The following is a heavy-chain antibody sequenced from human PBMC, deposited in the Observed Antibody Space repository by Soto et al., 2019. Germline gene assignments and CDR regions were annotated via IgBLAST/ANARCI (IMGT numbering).Heavy chain of an antibody. V-gene: IGHV1-18*01. J-gene: IGHJ4*02. CDR2: ISAYNGNT. D-gene: IGHD3-10*01. CDR1: GYTFTSYG. Sequence: ASVKVSCKASGYTFTSYGISWVRQAPGQGLEWMGWISAYNGNTNYAQKLQGRVTMTTDTSTSTAYMELRSLRSDDTAVYYCARDSLLWFGEPYSGLDYWGQGTLVTVSS. CDR3: ARDSLLWFGEPYSGLDY.